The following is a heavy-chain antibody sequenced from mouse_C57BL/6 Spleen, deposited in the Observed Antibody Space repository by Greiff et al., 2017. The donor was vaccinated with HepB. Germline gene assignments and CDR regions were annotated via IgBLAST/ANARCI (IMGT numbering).Heavy chain of an antibody. CDR2: IWTGGGT. Sequence: VMLVESGPGLVAPSQSLSITCTVSGFSLTSYAISWVRQPPGKGLEWLGVIWTGGGTNYNSALKSKLSISKDNSKSQVFLKMNSLQTDDTARYYCARKGTVGRDWYFDVWGTGTTVTVSS. V-gene: IGHV2-9-1*01. CDR3: ARKGTVGRDWYFDV. J-gene: IGHJ1*03. D-gene: IGHD1-1*01. CDR1: GFSLTSYA.